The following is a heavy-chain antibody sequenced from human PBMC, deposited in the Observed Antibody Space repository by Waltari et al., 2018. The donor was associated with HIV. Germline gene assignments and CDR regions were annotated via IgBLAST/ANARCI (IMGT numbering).Heavy chain of an antibody. Sequence: EVQLLESGGGLVQPGGSLRLSCAASGFTFRSYVMGWVRQAPGKGLEWVSAISGGGGSTYYADSVKGRFTISRDNSKNTLYLQMNSLRAEDTAIYYCAKGGHGGNSGPIDHWGQGTLVTVSS. D-gene: IGHD4-4*01. V-gene: IGHV3-23*01. CDR3: AKGGHGGNSGPIDH. J-gene: IGHJ4*02. CDR2: ISGGGGST. CDR1: GFTFRSYV.